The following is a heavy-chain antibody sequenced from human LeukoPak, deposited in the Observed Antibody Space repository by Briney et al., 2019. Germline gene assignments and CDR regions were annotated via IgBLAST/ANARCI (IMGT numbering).Heavy chain of an antibody. D-gene: IGHD6-19*01. Sequence: SETLSLTCAVYGGSFSGYYWSWIRQPPGKGVEWIGEINHSGSTNYNPSLKSRVTISEDTSKNQFSLKLSAVTPADTAVYYCAKSARSGWFGRFFGYWGQETLVTVSS. CDR1: GGSFSGYY. V-gene: IGHV4-34*01. CDR2: INHSGST. CDR3: AKSARSGWFGRFFGY. J-gene: IGHJ4*02.